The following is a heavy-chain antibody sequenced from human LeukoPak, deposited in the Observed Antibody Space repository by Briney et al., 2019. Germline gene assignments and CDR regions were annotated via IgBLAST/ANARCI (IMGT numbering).Heavy chain of an antibody. V-gene: IGHV4-39*01. CDR2: IYYSGST. J-gene: IGHJ4*02. D-gene: IGHD1-26*01. Sequence: GSLRLSCAASGFTFSSYSMNWVRQPPGKGLEWIATIYYSGSTYYNASLKSRITIAVDTSKSQFSLKLSSVTAADTAVYYCARLNYYGFDYWGQGTLVTFSS. CDR3: ARLNYYGFDY. CDR1: GFTFSSYSMN.